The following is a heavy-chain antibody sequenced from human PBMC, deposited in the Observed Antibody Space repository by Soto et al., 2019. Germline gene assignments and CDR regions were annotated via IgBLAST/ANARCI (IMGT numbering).Heavy chain of an antibody. J-gene: IGHJ6*02. Sequence: SETLSLTCTVSGGSISSSSYYWGWIRQPPGKGLEWIGSIYYSGSTYYNPSLKSRVTISVDTSKNQFSLKLSSVTAADTAVYYCARLYSGSYYYYYYYSMNVWGQGTTPTVSS. CDR3: ARLYSGSYYYYYYYSMNV. D-gene: IGHD1-26*01. V-gene: IGHV4-39*01. CDR1: GGSISSSSYY. CDR2: IYYSGST.